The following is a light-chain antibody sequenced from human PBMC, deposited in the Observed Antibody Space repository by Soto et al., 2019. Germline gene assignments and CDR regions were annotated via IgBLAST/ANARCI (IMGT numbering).Light chain of an antibody. J-gene: IGKJ5*01. CDR3: QQYGSSYT. CDR1: QSVSSSN. CDR2: DAY. V-gene: IGKV3-20*01. Sequence: EIVLTPSPGTLSLSPVERATLSCRASQSVSSSNLAWYQQKPGQAPRLLIFDAYNRATGIPGRFSGSGSGTDFTLTISRLEPEDFAVYYCQQYGSSYTFGQGTRLEIK.